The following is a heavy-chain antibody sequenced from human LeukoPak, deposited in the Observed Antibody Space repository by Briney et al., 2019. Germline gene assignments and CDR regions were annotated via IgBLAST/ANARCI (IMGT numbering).Heavy chain of an antibody. CDR1: GFNFGSSS. J-gene: IGHJ4*02. CDR2: VRNDGTTK. V-gene: IGHV3-30*02. CDR3: ARDAYYDSVPGPDY. Sequence: GGSLSLSCTASGFNFGSSSMHWVRQAPGKGLEWVAFVRNDGTTKKYAESVKGRSTISRDDSKNTLYLQMNSLRAEDTAVYYCARDAYYDSVPGPDYWGQGTLVTVSS. D-gene: IGHD3-22*01.